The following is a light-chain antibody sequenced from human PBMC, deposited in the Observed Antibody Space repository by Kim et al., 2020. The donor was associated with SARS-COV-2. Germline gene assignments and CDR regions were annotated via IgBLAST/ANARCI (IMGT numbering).Light chain of an antibody. CDR3: QACDGSTWV. CDR2: QDR. V-gene: IGLV3-1*01. Sequence: VFPAMAARGCCSVGKKGVKYSSWYQHKPRLPPMLVINQDRKRPPGIPSRFSGANSGNTATLTISGTQAMDESDYYCQACDGSTWVFGGGTQLTVL. J-gene: IGLJ3*02. CDR1: KKGVKY.